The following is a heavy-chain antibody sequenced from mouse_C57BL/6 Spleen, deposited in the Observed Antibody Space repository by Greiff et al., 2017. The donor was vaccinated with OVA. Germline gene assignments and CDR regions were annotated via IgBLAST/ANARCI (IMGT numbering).Heavy chain of an antibody. CDR2: IYPRSGNT. V-gene: IGHV1-81*01. Sequence: QVQLKESGAELARPGASVKLSCKASGYTFTSYGISWVKQRTGQGLEWIGEIYPRSGNTYYNEKFKGKATLTADKSSSTAYMELRSLTSEDSAVYFCAPYYGYPHWYFDVWGTGTTVTVSS. D-gene: IGHD2-9*01. CDR3: APYYGYPHWYFDV. J-gene: IGHJ1*03. CDR1: GYTFTSYG.